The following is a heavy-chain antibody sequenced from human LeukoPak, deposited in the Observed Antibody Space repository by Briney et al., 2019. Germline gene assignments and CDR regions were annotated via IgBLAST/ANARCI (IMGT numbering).Heavy chain of an antibody. V-gene: IGHV4-59*01. CDR2: IYYSGST. D-gene: IGHD2-21*01. CDR1: GGSISSYY. Sequence: SETLSLTCTVSGGSISSYYWSWIRQPPGKGLEWIGYIYYSGSTNYNPSLKSRVTISVDTSKNQFSLKLSSVTAADTAVYYCARGLVVEHYYYYYMDVWGKGTTVTVSS. CDR3: ARGLVVEHYYYYYMDV. J-gene: IGHJ6*03.